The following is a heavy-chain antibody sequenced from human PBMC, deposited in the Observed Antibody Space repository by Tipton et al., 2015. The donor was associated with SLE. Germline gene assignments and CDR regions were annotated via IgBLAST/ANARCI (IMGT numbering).Heavy chain of an antibody. Sequence: TLSLTCTVSGGPISSSSYYWGWIRQPPGKGLEWIGSIYYSGSTYYNPSLKSRVTISVNTSKNQFSLKLSSVTAADTAVYYCARQKYYFDYWGQGTLVTVSS. CDR2: IYYSGST. V-gene: IGHV4-39*01. CDR3: ARQKYYFDY. CDR1: GGPISSSSYY. J-gene: IGHJ4*02.